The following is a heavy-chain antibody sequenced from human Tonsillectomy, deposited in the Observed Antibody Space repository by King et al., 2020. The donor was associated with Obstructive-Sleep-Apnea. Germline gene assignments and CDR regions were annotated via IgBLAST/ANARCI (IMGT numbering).Heavy chain of an antibody. CDR3: ARGRGYSGYDDY. D-gene: IGHD5-12*01. CDR1: GYTFTSLD. Sequence: VQLVESAAEVKKPGASVKVSCKASGYTFTSLDINWVLQATGQGLEWMGWMNPNSGNTGYAQKFQGRVTMTRNTSKNTVYMELSGLRSEDTAVYYCARGRGYSGYDDYWGQGTLVTVSS. J-gene: IGHJ4*02. V-gene: IGHV1-8*01. CDR2: MNPNSGNT.